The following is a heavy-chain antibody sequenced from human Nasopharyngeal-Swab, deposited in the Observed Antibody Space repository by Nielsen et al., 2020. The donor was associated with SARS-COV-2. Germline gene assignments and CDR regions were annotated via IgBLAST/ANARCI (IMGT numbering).Heavy chain of an antibody. J-gene: IGHJ4*02. V-gene: IGHV1-3*01. D-gene: IGHD3-10*01. CDR2: IDAGKGDA. Sequence: WVGQAPGQRLEWMGWIDAGKGDAHYSQKFQGRVTLTRDTSATTAYMEVSSLTSEDTAIYYCARHEHGSGSLDYWGQGTLVTVSS. CDR3: ARHEHGSGSLDY.